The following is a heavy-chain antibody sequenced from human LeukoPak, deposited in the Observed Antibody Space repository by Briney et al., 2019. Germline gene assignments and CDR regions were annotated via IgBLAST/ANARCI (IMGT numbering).Heavy chain of an antibody. CDR1: GYSISSGYY. Sequence: SENLSLTCTVSGYSISSGYYWGWIRQPPGKGLEWIGSIFHSGTTYSNPSLQGRVTLSVDTSKNQFSLNLTSVTAADMAVYYCASPNGVSIDYWGQGILVTVSS. J-gene: IGHJ4*02. CDR2: IFHSGTT. V-gene: IGHV4-38-2*02. D-gene: IGHD3-10*01. CDR3: ASPNGVSIDY.